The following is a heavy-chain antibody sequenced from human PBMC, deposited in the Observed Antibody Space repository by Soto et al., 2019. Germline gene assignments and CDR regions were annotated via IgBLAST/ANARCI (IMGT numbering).Heavy chain of an antibody. CDR3: AREGQDNWFDP. Sequence: SETLSLTCTVSGGSISSYYWSWIRQPPGKGLEWIGYIYYSGSTNYNPSLKSRVTISVDTSKNQFSLKLSPVTAADTAVYYCAREGQDNWFDPWGQGTLVTVSS. V-gene: IGHV4-59*01. CDR1: GGSISSYY. J-gene: IGHJ5*02. D-gene: IGHD2-15*01. CDR2: IYYSGST.